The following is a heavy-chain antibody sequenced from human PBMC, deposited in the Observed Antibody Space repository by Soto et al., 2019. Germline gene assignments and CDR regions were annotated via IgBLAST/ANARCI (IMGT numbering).Heavy chain of an antibody. Sequence: VKVSCKASGGDFINYGISWVRQAPGQGLEWMGGIIPIFRSANYAQKFQGRVTIAADESTTTASMELTTLTSEDTAVYYCARDRYYDGVGYHYESAYWGQGTLVTSPQ. V-gene: IGHV1-69*13. CDR2: IIPIFRSA. CDR1: GGDFINYG. D-gene: IGHD3-22*01. CDR3: ARDRYYDGVGYHYESAY. J-gene: IGHJ4*02.